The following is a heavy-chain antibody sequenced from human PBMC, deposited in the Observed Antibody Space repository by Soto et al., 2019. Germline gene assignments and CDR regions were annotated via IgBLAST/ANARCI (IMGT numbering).Heavy chain of an antibody. Sequence: SPTLSLTCVISGDSVSSNSAAWNWIRQSPSRGLEWLGRTYYRSKWYNDYAVSVKSRITLNPDTSTNRFSLQLNSVTPEDTAVYYCARVSSGWYLGTDYYYDGMDVWGQGTTVTVSS. CDR2: TYYRSKWYN. V-gene: IGHV6-1*01. CDR1: GDSVSSNSAA. CDR3: ARVSSGWYLGTDYYYDGMDV. J-gene: IGHJ6*02. D-gene: IGHD6-19*01.